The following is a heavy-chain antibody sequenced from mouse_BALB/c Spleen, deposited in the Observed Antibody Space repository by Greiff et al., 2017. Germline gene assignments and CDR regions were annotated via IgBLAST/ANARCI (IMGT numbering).Heavy chain of an antibody. CDR3: TRPTYGNYFAY. CDR2: ISSGGSYT. Sequence: EVKLVESGGGLVKPGGSLKLSCAASGFTFSSYTMSWVRQTPEKRLEWVATISSGGSYTYYPDSVKGRCTISSDNAKNTLYLQMSSLKSEDTAMYYCTRPTYGNYFAYWGQGTLVTVSA. CDR1: GFTFSSYT. V-gene: IGHV5-6-4*01. D-gene: IGHD2-1*01. J-gene: IGHJ3*01.